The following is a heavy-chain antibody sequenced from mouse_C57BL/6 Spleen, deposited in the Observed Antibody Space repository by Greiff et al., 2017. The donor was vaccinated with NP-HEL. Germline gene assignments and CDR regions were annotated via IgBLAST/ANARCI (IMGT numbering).Heavy chain of an antibody. D-gene: IGHD2-2*01. CDR1: GYTFTEYT. CDR3: ARHEVLLWSRGAMDY. Sequence: VQLQQSGAELVKPGASVKLSCKASGYTFTEYTIHWVKQRSGQGLEWIGWFYPGGGSIKYNEKFKDKATLTADKSSSTVYMGLSRLTSEDAAVYCCARHEVLLWSRGAMDYWGQGTSVTVSA. CDR2: FYPGGGSI. J-gene: IGHJ4*01. V-gene: IGHV1-62-2*01.